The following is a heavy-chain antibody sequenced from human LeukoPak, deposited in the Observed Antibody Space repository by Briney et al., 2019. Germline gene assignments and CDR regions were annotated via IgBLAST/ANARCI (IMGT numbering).Heavy chain of an antibody. D-gene: IGHD3-10*01. V-gene: IGHV4-59*12. J-gene: IGHJ6*02. CDR3: ARGFGIGITMVRGDGMDV. Sequence: PSETLSLTCTVSGGSISSYYWSWIRQPPGKGLEWIGYIYYSGSTNYIPSLKSRVTISVDTSKNQFSLKLSSVTAADTAVYYCARGFGIGITMVRGDGMDVWGQGTTVTVSS. CDR1: GGSISSYY. CDR2: IYYSGST.